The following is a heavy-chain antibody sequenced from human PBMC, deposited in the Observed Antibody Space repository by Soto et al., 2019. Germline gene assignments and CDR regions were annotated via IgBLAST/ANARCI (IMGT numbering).Heavy chain of an antibody. CDR2: IYYSGST. J-gene: IGHJ4*02. Sequence: QVQLQESGPGLVKTSQTQSLTCTVTGGTISGGDYYWSWIRQPPGKGLEWIGFIYYSGSTYYNPSLKSRVTISVDTSKNQFSLKLSSVTAADTAVYYCARWWFGEFFDYWGQGTLVTVSS. D-gene: IGHD3-10*01. V-gene: IGHV4-30-4*01. CDR1: GGTISGGDYY. CDR3: ARWWFGEFFDY.